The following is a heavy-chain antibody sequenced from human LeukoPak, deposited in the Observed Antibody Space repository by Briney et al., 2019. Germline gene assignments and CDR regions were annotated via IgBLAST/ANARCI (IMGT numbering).Heavy chain of an antibody. Sequence: SETPSLTCTVSGASLCSYFWSWIRQPPGKGLEWIGQMYNSGSTDYNPSLKTRVTLSVDTSKNQSCLQLSSVIAADTARHFCARGAIRYYYDSSGYYSYDYWGQGTLVTVSS. CDR3: ARGAIRYYYDSSGYYSYDY. D-gene: IGHD3-22*01. CDR1: GASLCSYF. J-gene: IGHJ4*02. CDR2: MYNSGST. V-gene: IGHV4-59*01.